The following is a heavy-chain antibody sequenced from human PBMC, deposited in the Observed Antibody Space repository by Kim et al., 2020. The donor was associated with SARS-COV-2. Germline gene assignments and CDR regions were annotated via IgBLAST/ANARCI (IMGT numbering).Heavy chain of an antibody. V-gene: IGHV4-34*01. Sequence: SETLSLTCAVYGGSFSGYYWSWIRQPPGKGLEWIGEINHSGSTNYNPSLKSRVTISVDTSKNQFSLKLSSVTAADTAVYNCARAQAGLRLPYYYYYYGMDVWGQGTTVTVSS. CDR3: ARAQAGLRLPYYYYYYGMDV. J-gene: IGHJ6*02. D-gene: IGHD3-22*01. CDR2: INHSGST. CDR1: GGSFSGYY.